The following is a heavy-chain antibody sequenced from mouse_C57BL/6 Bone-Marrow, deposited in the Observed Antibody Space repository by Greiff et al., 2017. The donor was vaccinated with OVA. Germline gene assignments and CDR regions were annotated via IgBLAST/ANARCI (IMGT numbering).Heavy chain of an antibody. CDR2: ISSGSSTI. V-gene: IGHV5-17*01. Sequence: EVKLVESGGGLVKPGGSLKLSCAASGFTFSDYGMHWVRQAPEKGLEWVAYISSGSSTIYYADTVKGRFTISRDNAKNTLFLQMTSLSAEDTAMYYCARPYYYGSLPWFAYWGQGTLVTVSA. CDR3: ARPYYYGSLPWFAY. D-gene: IGHD1-1*01. J-gene: IGHJ3*01. CDR1: GFTFSDYG.